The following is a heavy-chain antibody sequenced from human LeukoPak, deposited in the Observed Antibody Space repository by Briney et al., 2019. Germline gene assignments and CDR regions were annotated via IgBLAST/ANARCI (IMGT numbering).Heavy chain of an antibody. V-gene: IGHV1-2*02. CDR2: IKPSSGGT. CDR3: ARGSPIYYDSSGYYYDYFDY. Sequence: ASVKVSCKASGYTFTGYYIHWVRQAPGQGLEWMGWIKPSSGGTNYAQNFQGRVTMTRDTSINTAYMELSSLRSEDTAVYYCARGSPIYYDSSGYYYDYFDYWGQGTLVTVSS. CDR1: GYTFTGYY. J-gene: IGHJ4*02. D-gene: IGHD3-22*01.